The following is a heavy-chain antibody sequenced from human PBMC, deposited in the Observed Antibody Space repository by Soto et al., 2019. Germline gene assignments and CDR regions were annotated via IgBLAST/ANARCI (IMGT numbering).Heavy chain of an antibody. D-gene: IGHD6-13*01. CDR1: GYTFTSYD. CDR2: MNPNSGNT. J-gene: IGHJ6*03. Sequence: ASVKVSCKASGYTFTSYDINWVRQATGQGLEWMGWMNPNSGNTGYAQKFQGRVTMTRNTSISTAYMELSSLRSEDTAVYYCARYIAAAGNYYYYMDVWGKGTTVTVSS. V-gene: IGHV1-8*01. CDR3: ARYIAAAGNYYYYMDV.